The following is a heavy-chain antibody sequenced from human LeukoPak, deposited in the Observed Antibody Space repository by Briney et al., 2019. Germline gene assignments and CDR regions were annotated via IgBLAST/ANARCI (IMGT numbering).Heavy chain of an antibody. CDR3: ARPSFEGCSGGSWDFPFDY. J-gene: IGHJ4*02. D-gene: IGHD2-15*01. V-gene: IGHV5-51*01. CDR2: IYPGDSDT. Sequence: GESLKISCKGSGYSFTSYWIGWVRQMPGKGLEWMGIIYPGDSDTRYSPSFQGQVTISADKSNSTAYLQWSSLKASDTAMYYCARPSFEGCSGGSWDFPFDYWGQGTLVTVSS. CDR1: GYSFTSYW.